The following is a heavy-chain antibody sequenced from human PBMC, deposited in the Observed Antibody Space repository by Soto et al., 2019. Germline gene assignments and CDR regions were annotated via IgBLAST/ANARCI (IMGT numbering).Heavy chain of an antibody. J-gene: IGHJ4*02. D-gene: IGHD6-19*01. CDR1: GGSISSYY. CDR3: ASSGSAVACSSYDY. CDR2: IYYSGST. Sequence: SETLSLTCTVSGGSISSYYWSWIRQPPGKGLEWIGYIYYSGSTNFNPSLKSRVTISVDTSKYQFAVKLSSVTAADTAVYYCASSGSAVACSSYDYWGQGTPVTVSS. V-gene: IGHV4-59*01.